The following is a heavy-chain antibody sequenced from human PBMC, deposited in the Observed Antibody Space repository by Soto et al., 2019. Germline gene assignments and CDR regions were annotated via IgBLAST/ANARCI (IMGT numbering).Heavy chain of an antibody. V-gene: IGHV1-18*01. CDR3: AREPYYYDSSGYYDYYYYGMDV. D-gene: IGHD3-22*01. J-gene: IGHJ6*02. CDR1: GYTFTSYG. CDR2: ISAYNGNT. Sequence: ASVKVSCKASGYTFTSYGIGWVRQAPGQGLEWMVWISAYNGNTNYAQKLQGRVTMTTDTSTSTAYMELRSLRSDDTAVYYCAREPYYYDSSGYYDYYYYGMDVWGQGTTVTVSS.